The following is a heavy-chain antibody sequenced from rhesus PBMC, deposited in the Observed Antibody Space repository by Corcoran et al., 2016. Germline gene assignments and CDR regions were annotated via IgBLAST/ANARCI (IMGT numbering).Heavy chain of an antibody. CDR1: VGSFSGDYG. Sequence: QVQLQESGPGLVKPSETLSLTCAVSVGSFSGDYGWTWIRQSPGKGLDWIGNMYGSSGNTNDNTSRKSRFTISKDTSKNQFSLKLSSVTAADTAVYYCTMSFGTGWSPRWGQGVLVTVSS. V-gene: IGHV4-76*01. D-gene: IGHD6S26*01. CDR3: TMSFGTGWSPR. CDR2: MYGSSGNT. J-gene: IGHJ4*01.